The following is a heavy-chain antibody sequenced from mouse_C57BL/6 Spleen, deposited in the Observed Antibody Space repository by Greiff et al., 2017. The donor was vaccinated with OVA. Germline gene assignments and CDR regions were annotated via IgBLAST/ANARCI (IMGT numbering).Heavy chain of an antibody. V-gene: IGHV1-52*01. CDR3: ARGGNYGNYGVAY. CDR1: GYTFTSYW. J-gene: IGHJ3*01. D-gene: IGHD2-1*01. Sequence: VQLQQPGAELVRPGSSVKLSCKASGYTFTSYWMHWVKQRPIQGLEWIGNIDPSDSETHYNQKFKDKATLTVDKSSSTAYMQLSSLTSEDSAVYYCARGGNYGNYGVAYWGQGTLVTVSA. CDR2: IDPSDSET.